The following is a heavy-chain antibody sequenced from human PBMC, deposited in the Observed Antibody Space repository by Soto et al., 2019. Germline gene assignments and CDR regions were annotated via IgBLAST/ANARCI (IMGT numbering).Heavy chain of an antibody. V-gene: IGHV1-2*04. CDR1: GYPFTAYY. CDR2: INPNDGDT. D-gene: IGHD6-6*01. CDR3: ARLAASYYFDY. J-gene: IGHJ4*02. Sequence: GASVKVSCKASGYPFTAYYLHWVRQAPGQGLEWVGWINPNDGDTDYAQKFQGWVTMTRDTSTSTAYMEVSRLKSDDTAVYYCARLAASYYFDYWGQGTHVTVSS.